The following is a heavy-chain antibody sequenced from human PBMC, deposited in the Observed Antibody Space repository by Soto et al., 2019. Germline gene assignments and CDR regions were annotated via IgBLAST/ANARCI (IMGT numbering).Heavy chain of an antibody. V-gene: IGHV1-46*01. CDR1: GYTFTSYY. CDR3: ARDGRNYYDSSGYYSDAFDI. J-gene: IGHJ3*02. CDR2: INPSGGST. D-gene: IGHD3-22*01. Sequence: ASVKVSCKASGYTFTSYYMHCVRQAPGQGLEWMGIINPSGGSTSYAQKFQGRVTMTRDTSTSTVYMELSSLRSEDTAVYYCARDGRNYYDSSGYYSDAFDIWGQGTMVTVSS.